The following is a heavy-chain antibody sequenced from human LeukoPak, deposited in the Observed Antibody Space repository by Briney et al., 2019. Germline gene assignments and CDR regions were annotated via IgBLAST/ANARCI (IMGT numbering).Heavy chain of an antibody. D-gene: IGHD6-6*01. J-gene: IGHJ4*02. CDR1: GFTFSGYA. CDR3: ARDASSSSPNVPDY. Sequence: AGSLRLSCTASGFTFSGYAMSWVRQAPGKGLEWVSTISGSGGTTYYADSVKGRFTISRDNSKNTLYLQMNSLRAEDTAVYYCARDASSSSPNVPDYWGRGTLVTVSS. CDR2: ISGSGGTT. V-gene: IGHV3-23*01.